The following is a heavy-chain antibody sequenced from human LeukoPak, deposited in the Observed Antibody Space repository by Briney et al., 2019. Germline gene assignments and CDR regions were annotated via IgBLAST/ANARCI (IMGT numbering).Heavy chain of an antibody. CDR2: ISGSGGST. CDR3: AKEFSGWYSLEDY. V-gene: IGHV3-23*01. Sequence: GGSLRLSCAVSGITLSNYAMSWVRQAPGKGLEWVAGISGSGGSTYYADSVKGRFTISRDNSKNTLYLQMNSLRAEDTAVYYCAKEFSGWYSLEDYWGQGTLVTVSS. J-gene: IGHJ4*02. D-gene: IGHD6-19*01. CDR1: GITLSNYA.